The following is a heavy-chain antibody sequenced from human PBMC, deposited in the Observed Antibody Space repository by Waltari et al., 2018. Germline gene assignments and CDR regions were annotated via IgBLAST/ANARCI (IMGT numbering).Heavy chain of an antibody. J-gene: IGHJ4*02. CDR1: GFTFSSYG. V-gene: IGHV3-33*01. CDR3: ARDSGGGSYQHGDY. CDR2: EWYDGRNK. D-gene: IGHD1-26*01. Sequence: QVQLVEYGGGVVQPGRSLRLSCAASGFTFSSYGMHWVRKAPGKGLEWVAVEWYDGRNKYYAESVKGRFTIARDNAKSTLYLQMNSLRAEDTAVYYCARDSGGGSYQHGDYWGQGTLVTVSS.